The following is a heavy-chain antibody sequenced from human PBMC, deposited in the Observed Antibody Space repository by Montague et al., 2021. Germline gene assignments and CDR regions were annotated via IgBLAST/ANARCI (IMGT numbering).Heavy chain of an antibody. V-gene: IGHV4-59*08. CDR2: MFYGGAT. CDR1: SGSIFHAH. Sequence: SETLSLTCTVSSGSIFHAHWSWVRQPPGKGLEWLGSMFYGGATSNNPSLKSRVTMSIDTSTNQFSLKLSFVTAADTAVYYCAKQDYFVSGTSYKGFDPWGRGILVPVSS. J-gene: IGHJ5*02. D-gene: IGHD3-10*01. CDR3: AKQDYFVSGTSYKGFDP.